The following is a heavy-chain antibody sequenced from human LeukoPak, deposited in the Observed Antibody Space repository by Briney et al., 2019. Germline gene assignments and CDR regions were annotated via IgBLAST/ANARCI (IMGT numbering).Heavy chain of an antibody. J-gene: IGHJ4*02. CDR3: ARASSGGTGVFDY. D-gene: IGHD3-22*01. CDR2: MYHSGST. CDR1: GYSINSGYY. V-gene: IGHV4-38-2*02. Sequence: SSETLSLTCTVSGYSINSGYYWGWIRQPPGKGLEWIGSMYHSGSTYYNPSLKSRLTISVDTSKNQFSLKLSSVTAADTAVYYCARASSGGTGVFDYWGQGTLVTVSS.